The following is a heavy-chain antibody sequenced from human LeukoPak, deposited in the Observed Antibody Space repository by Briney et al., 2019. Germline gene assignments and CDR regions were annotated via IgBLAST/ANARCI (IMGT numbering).Heavy chain of an antibody. J-gene: IGHJ3*02. CDR3: ASGIAVADGDAFDI. V-gene: IGHV1-69*05. CDR1: GGTFSSYA. CDR2: IIPIFGTA. D-gene: IGHD6-19*01. Sequence: GASVKVSCKASGGTFSSYAISWVRQAPGQGLEWMGGIIPIFGTANYAQKFQGRVTITTDGSTSTAYMELSSLRSEDTAVYYCASGIAVADGDAFDIWGQGTMVTVSS.